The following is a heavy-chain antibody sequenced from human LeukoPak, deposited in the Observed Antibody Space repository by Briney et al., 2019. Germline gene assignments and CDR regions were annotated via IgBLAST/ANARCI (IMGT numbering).Heavy chain of an antibody. Sequence: PSETLSLTCAVSGYSISSGYCWGWIRQPPGKGLEWIGSIYHSGSTYYNPSLKSRVTISVDTSKNQFSLKLSSVTAADTAVYYCARHFWVGAVRGDPFDPWGQGTLVTVSS. D-gene: IGHD1-26*01. CDR2: IYHSGST. CDR1: GYSISSGYC. J-gene: IGHJ5*02. CDR3: ARHFWVGAVRGDPFDP. V-gene: IGHV4-38-2*01.